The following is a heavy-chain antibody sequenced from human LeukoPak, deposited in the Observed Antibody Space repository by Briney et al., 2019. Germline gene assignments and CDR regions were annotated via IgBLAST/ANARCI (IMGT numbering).Heavy chain of an antibody. CDR1: GFTFSSYA. D-gene: IGHD2-15*01. V-gene: IGHV3-21*01. Sequence: PGGSLRLSCAASGFTFSSYAMNWVRQAPGKGLEWVSSISSSSSYIYYADSVKGRFTISRDNAKNSLYLQMNSLRAEDTAVYYCAREGGSYPNWFDPWGQGTLVTVSS. CDR3: AREGGSYPNWFDP. J-gene: IGHJ5*02. CDR2: ISSSSSYI.